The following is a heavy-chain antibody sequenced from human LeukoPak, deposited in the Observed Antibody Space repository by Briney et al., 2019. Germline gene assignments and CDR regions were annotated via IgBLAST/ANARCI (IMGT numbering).Heavy chain of an antibody. CDR2: ISGSGGST. V-gene: IGHV3-23*01. CDR1: GFTFSSYA. J-gene: IGHJ4*02. CDR3: ARAGNYYYGSGSFYY. Sequence: PGGSLRLSCAASGFTFSSYAMSWVRQAPGKGLEWVSAISGSGGSTYYADSVKGRFTISRDNSKNTLYLQMNSLRAEDTAVYYCARAGNYYYGSGSFYYWGQGTLVTVSS. D-gene: IGHD3-10*01.